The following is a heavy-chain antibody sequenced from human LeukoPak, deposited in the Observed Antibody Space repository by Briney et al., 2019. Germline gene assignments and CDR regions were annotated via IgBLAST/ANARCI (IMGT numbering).Heavy chain of an antibody. D-gene: IGHD4-17*01. V-gene: IGHV1-18*01. Sequence: GASVKVSCKAAGYTFTSYGISWVRRAPGQGLEWMGWISASNGNTNYAQKLQGRVTMTTDTSTSTAYMELRSLRSDDTAVYYCARVTTVTTGFFYWGQGTPVTVSS. J-gene: IGHJ4*02. CDR3: ARVTTVTTGFFY. CDR2: ISASNGNT. CDR1: GYTFTSYG.